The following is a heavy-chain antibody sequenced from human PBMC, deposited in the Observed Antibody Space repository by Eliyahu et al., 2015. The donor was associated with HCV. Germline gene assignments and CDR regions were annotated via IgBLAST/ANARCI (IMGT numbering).Heavy chain of an antibody. J-gene: IGHJ5*02. CDR3: ARDKDDFWSGYSPNWFDP. V-gene: IGHV3-11*01. CDR2: IXSSGSNS. D-gene: IGHD3-3*01. Sequence: VQLVESGGGXVKPGGSLRLSCAASGFTFSDYYMSWIRQAPGKGLEWISYIXSSGSNSYXADSVRGRFTISRDNAKNSLYLNMNSLRAEDTAVYYCARDKDDFWSGYSPNWFDPWGQGILVTVSS. CDR1: GFTFSDYY.